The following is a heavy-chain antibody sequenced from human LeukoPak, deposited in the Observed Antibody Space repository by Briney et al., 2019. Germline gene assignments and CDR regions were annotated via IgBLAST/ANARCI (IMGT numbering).Heavy chain of an antibody. CDR3: ARAGYCSSTNCHYFDS. CDR1: GFTFSSYS. Sequence: PGGSLRLSCAASGFTFSSYSMNWVRQAPGKGLEWVSIIYSGGNTYHADSVKGRFTISRDNSKNTLYLQMNSLRAEDTAVYYCARAGYCSSTNCHYFDSWGQGTLVTVSS. D-gene: IGHD2-2*01. CDR2: IYSGGNT. V-gene: IGHV3-53*01. J-gene: IGHJ4*02.